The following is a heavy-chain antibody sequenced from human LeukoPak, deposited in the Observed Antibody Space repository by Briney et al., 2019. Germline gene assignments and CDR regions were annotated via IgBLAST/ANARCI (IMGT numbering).Heavy chain of an antibody. CDR3: AKDRRIQLWGGPDAFDI. CDR2: ISGSGGST. D-gene: IGHD5-18*01. Sequence: GGSLRLSCAASGFTFSSYAMSWVRQAPGKGLEWVSAISGSGGSTYYADSVKGRFTISRDNSKNTLYLQMNSLRAEDTAVYYCAKDRRIQLWGGPDAFDIWGQGTMVTVSS. CDR1: GFTFSSYA. V-gene: IGHV3-23*01. J-gene: IGHJ3*02.